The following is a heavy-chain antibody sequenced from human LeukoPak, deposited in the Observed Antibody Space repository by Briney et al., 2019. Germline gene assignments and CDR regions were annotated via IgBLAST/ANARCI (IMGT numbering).Heavy chain of an antibody. J-gene: IGHJ6*02. CDR2: IYYSGST. CDR1: GGSISSYY. Sequence: PSETLSLTCTVSGGSISSYYWSWIRQPPGKVLEWIGYIYYSGSTNYNPSLKSRVTISVDTSKNQFSLKLSSVTAADTAVYYCARTASRRYYYYYGMDVWGQGTTVTVSS. V-gene: IGHV4-59*01. D-gene: IGHD2-21*02. CDR3: ARTASRRYYYYYGMDV.